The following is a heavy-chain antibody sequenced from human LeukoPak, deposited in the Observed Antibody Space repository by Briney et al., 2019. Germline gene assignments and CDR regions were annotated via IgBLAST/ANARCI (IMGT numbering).Heavy chain of an antibody. CDR3: AKDGYNYDSSGHFDY. V-gene: IGHV3-7*03. Sequence: GGSLRLSCAASGFTFSSYWMSWVRQAPGKGLEWVANIKQDGSEKYYVDSVKGRFTISRDNAKNSLYLQMNSLRAEDTAVYYCAKDGYNYDSSGHFDYWGQGTLVTVSS. CDR2: IKQDGSEK. J-gene: IGHJ4*02. CDR1: GFTFSSYW. D-gene: IGHD3-22*01.